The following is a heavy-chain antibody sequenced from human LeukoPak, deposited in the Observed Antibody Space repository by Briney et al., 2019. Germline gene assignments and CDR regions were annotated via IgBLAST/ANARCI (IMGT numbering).Heavy chain of an antibody. V-gene: IGHV3-21*01. J-gene: IGHJ2*01. D-gene: IGHD3-3*01. Sequence: GGSLRLSCAASGFTFSSYSMNWVRQAPGKGLEWVSSISSSSTYIYYAGSVKGRFTISRDNAKNSLFLQMNSLRAEDTAVYYCARDKGTEGLLPRGDWYFDLWAVAPWSLSPQ. CDR1: GFTFSSYS. CDR3: ARDKGTEGLLPRGDWYFDL. CDR2: ISSSSTYI.